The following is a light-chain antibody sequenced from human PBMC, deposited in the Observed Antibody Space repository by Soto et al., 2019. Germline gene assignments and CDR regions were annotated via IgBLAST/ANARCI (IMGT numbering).Light chain of an antibody. V-gene: IGKV3-11*01. J-gene: IGKJ5*01. CDR1: QSVSSY. Sequence: EIVLTQSPGTLSLPPGERATLSCRASQSVSSYLAWYQQKPGQAPRLLIYDASNRATGIPARFSGSGSGTDFTLTISSLEPEDFAVYYCQQRSNWPPKVTFGQGTRLEIK. CDR3: QQRSNWPPKVT. CDR2: DAS.